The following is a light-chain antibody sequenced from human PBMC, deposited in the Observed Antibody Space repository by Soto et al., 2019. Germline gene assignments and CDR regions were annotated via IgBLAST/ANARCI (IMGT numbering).Light chain of an antibody. J-gene: IGKJ4*01. Sequence: DIVMTQSPLSLPSPPAGSSSISCRSSQSLLHSTGYNYLDWYVQKPGQSPQLLIYLGSHRASGVPDRFSGSGSGTDFTLKIRRVEAEDVGIYYCMQALQTELTGGGGTQVDIK. V-gene: IGKV2-28*01. CDR1: QSLLHSTGYNY. CDR2: LGS. CDR3: MQALQTELT.